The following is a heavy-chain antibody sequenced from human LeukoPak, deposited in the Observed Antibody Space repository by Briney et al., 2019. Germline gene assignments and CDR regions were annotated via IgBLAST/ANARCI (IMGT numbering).Heavy chain of an antibody. V-gene: IGHV1-18*04. CDR3: ARGPGIAVAGVFDY. CDR2: ISGYTGHT. D-gene: IGHD6-19*01. Sequence: ASVKVSCTASGYTFTSYGINWVRQAPGQGLEWLGWISGYTGHTNYVQKIQGRVTMTTDTSTNTAYMELRSLRSDDTAVYYCARGPGIAVAGVFDYWGQGSLVTVSS. J-gene: IGHJ4*02. CDR1: GYTFTSYG.